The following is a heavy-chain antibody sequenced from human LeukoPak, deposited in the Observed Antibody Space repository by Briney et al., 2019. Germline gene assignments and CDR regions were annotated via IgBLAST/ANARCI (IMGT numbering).Heavy chain of an antibody. CDR1: GFTFSSYS. V-gene: IGHV3-21*01. J-gene: IGHJ4*02. CDR3: ARLAAAGPKPLYFDY. Sequence: GGSLRLSCAASGFTFSSYSMNWVRQAPGKGLEWVSSISSSSSYIYYADSVKGRFTISRDNAKNSLYLQMNSLRAEDTAVYYCARLAAAGPKPLYFDYWGQGTLVTVSS. CDR2: ISSSSSYI. D-gene: IGHD6-13*01.